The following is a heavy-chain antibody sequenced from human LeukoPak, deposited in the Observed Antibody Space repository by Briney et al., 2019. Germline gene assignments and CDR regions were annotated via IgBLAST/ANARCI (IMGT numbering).Heavy chain of an antibody. J-gene: IGHJ6*03. CDR2: ISGSGGST. V-gene: IGHV3-23*01. CDR1: GFTFSTYV. D-gene: IGHD6-6*01. CDR3: AKARGYYYYYYMDV. Sequence: PGGSLRLSCAASGFTFSTYVMSWVRQASGKGLEWVSAISGSGGSTYYADSVKGRFTISRDNAKNTLYLQMNSLRAEDTAVYYCAKARGYYYYYYMDVWGKGTTVTVSS.